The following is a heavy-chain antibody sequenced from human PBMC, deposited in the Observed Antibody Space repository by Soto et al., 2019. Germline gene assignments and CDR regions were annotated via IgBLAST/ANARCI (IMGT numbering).Heavy chain of an antibody. D-gene: IGHD1-26*01. CDR3: VRSTGSLDS. CDR2: ISSNGDNT. Sequence: PGGSLRLSCSVSGFLLSYYAMHWVRQAPGKGLEYVSAISSNGDNTYYADSVKGRFIISRDISKSTLYLQMSSLRAEDTAVYSCVRSTGSLDSWGQGTLVTVSS. V-gene: IGHV3-64D*06. J-gene: IGHJ4*02. CDR1: GFLLSYYA.